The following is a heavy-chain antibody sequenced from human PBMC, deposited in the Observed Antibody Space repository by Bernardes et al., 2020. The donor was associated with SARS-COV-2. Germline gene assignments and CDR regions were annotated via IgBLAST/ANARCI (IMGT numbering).Heavy chain of an antibody. Sequence: SETLSLTCTVSGGSISTYYWSWIRQPPGKGLEWIGNIYYSGSTYYNPSLKSRFTISVYTSKNQFSLTLNSVTAADTAVYFCSRVWAQTRHFDPWGQGTLVTVSS. J-gene: IGHJ5*02. CDR1: GGSISTYY. D-gene: IGHD1-26*01. V-gene: IGHV4-59*01. CDR2: IYYSGST. CDR3: SRVWAQTRHFDP.